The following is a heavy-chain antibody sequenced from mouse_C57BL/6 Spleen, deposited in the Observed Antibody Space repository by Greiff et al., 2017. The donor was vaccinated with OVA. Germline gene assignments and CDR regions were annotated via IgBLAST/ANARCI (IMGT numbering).Heavy chain of an antibody. J-gene: IGHJ4*01. CDR3: TRGRNYSNYAMDY. V-gene: IGHV1-5*01. D-gene: IGHD2-5*01. CDR2: IYPGNSDT. Sequence: VQLQQSGTVLARPGASVKMSCKTSGYTFTSYWMHWVQQGPGQGLEWIGAIYPGNSDTSYNQKFTGTAKLTAVTSARTAYMELSILTNEDSAVSLCTRGRNYSNYAMDYWGQGTSVTVSS. CDR1: GYTFTSYW.